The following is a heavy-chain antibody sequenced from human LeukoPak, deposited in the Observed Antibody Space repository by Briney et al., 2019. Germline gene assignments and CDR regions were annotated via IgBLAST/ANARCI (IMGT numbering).Heavy chain of an antibody. V-gene: IGHV4-34*01. CDR3: ARLGARGGSDY. CDR2: INHSGGT. J-gene: IGHJ4*02. D-gene: IGHD2-15*01. Sequence: PSETLSPTCAVYGASFSGYYWSWVRQPPGKGLEWIGEINHSGGTNYNPSLKSRVTISVDTSKNQFSLNLTSVTAADTAVYYCARLGARGGSDYWGQGTLVTVSS. CDR1: GASFSGYY.